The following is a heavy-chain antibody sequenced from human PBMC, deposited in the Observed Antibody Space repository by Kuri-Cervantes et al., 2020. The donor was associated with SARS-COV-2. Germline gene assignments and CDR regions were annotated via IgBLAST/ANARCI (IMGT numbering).Heavy chain of an antibody. J-gene: IGHJ4*02. D-gene: IGHD2-15*01. CDR3: ARDLYCSGGSCYSLGFDY. V-gene: IGHV3-7*01. CDR2: IKQDGSEK. Sequence: GGSLRLSCAASRFTFSSYWMSWVRQAPGKGLEWVANIKQDGSEKYYVDSVKGRFTISRDNAKNSLYLQMNSLRAEDTAVYYCARDLYCSGGSCYSLGFDYWGQGTLVTVSS. CDR1: RFTFSSYW.